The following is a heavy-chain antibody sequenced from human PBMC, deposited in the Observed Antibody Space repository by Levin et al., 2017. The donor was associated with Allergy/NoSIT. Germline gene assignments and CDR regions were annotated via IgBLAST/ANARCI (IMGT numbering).Heavy chain of an antibody. D-gene: IGHD5-18*01. CDR3: ARYRALGYSYDY. CDR2: IYYSGST. V-gene: IGHV4-59*01. J-gene: IGHJ4*02. Sequence: SETLSLTCTVSGGSISSYYWSWIRQPPGKGLEWIGYIYYSGSTNYNPSLKSRVTISVDTSKNQFSLKLSSVTAADTAVYYCARYRALGYSYDYWGQGTLVTVSS. CDR1: GGSISSYY.